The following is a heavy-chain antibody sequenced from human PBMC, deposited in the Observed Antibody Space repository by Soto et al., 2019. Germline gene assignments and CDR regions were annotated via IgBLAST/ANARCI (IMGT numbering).Heavy chain of an antibody. Sequence: ASETLSLTCTVSGGSVSSGSYYWSWIRRPPGKGLEWIGYIYYSGSTNYNPSLKSRVTISVDTSKNQFSLKLSSVTAADTAVYYCVRGGYFDSRGHYNPFDYWGQGALVTVSS. D-gene: IGHD3-22*01. CDR3: VRGGYFDSRGHYNPFDY. V-gene: IGHV4-61*01. CDR1: GGSVSSGSYY. CDR2: IYYSGST. J-gene: IGHJ4*02.